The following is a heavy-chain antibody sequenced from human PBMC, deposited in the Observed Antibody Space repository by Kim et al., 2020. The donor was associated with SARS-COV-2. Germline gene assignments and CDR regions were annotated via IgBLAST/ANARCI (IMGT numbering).Heavy chain of an antibody. Sequence: GGSLRLSCATSGFTLSNTVMSWVRQAPGRGLEWVSTIRTRSSAETTYYADSVNGRFTISRDSSNHTLSLQLNSLRADDTALYYCAKDRGGSDLPVFDYLG. J-gene: IGHJ4*01. V-gene: IGHV3-23*01. CDR3: AKDRGGSDLPVFDY. D-gene: IGHD3-10*01. CDR2: IRTRSSAETT. CDR1: GFTLSNTV.